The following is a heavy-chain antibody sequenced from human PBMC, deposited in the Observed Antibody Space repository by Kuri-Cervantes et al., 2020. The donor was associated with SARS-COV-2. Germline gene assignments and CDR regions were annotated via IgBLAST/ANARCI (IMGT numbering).Heavy chain of an antibody. J-gene: IGHJ5*02. D-gene: IGHD6-19*01. CDR2: ISAYNGNT. V-gene: IGHV1-18*01. CDR1: GYTFTSYG. CDR3: VRDAGQWLGDNWFDP. Sequence: ASVKVSCKASGYTFTSYGISWVRQAPGQGLEWMGWISAYNGNTNYAQKLQGRVTMTTDTSTSTAYMELRSLRSDDTAVYYCVRDAGQWLGDNWFDPWGQGTLVTVSS.